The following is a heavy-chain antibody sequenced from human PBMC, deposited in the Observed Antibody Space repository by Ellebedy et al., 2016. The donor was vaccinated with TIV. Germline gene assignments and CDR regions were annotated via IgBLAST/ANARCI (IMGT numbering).Heavy chain of an antibody. V-gene: IGHV1-69*04. J-gene: IGHJ5*02. CDR2: IIPIVGIA. CDR1: GGTFSSEG. D-gene: IGHD3-10*01. CDR3: ARGGFGAGRAPT. Sequence: AASVKVSCKASGGTFSSEGISWARQAPGQGLEWMGRIIPIVGIANYAQKFQGRVTITADKSTSTAYMELSSLRSEDTAVYYCARGGFGAGRAPTWGQGTLVTVSS.